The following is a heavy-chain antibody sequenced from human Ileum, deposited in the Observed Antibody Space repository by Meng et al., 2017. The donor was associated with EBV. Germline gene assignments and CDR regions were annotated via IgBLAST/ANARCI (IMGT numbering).Heavy chain of an antibody. Sequence: QVPLQASGLGLVRPSPTLSLTCTVSGGSISSSNYYWSWIRQPPGKGLEWSGHIYNSGSTYYNPSLKSRITISVDTSKNQFSLKLSSVTAADTAVYYCARGQKGYFDLWGRGTLVTVSS. J-gene: IGHJ2*01. V-gene: IGHV4-30-4*01. CDR1: GGSISSSNYY. CDR3: ARGQKGYFDL. CDR2: IYNSGST.